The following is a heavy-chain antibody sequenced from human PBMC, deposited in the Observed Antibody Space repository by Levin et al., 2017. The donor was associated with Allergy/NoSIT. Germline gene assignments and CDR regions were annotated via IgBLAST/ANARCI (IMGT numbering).Heavy chain of an antibody. J-gene: IGHJ4*02. CDR2: IYYSGST. V-gene: IGHV4-39*01. CDR1: GGSISSSSYY. D-gene: IGHD6-19*01. CDR3: ARPYYSSGWGFDY. Sequence: SETLSLTCTVSGGSISSSSYYWGWIRQPPGKGLEWIGSIYYSGSTYYNPSLKSRVTISVDTSKNQFSLKLSSVTAADTAVYYCARPYYSSGWGFDYWGQGTLVTVSS.